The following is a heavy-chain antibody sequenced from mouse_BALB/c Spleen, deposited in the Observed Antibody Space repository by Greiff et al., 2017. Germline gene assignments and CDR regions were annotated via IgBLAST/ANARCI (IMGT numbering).Heavy chain of an antibody. CDR3: ASPGRGDAMDY. CDR2: IDPANGNT. D-gene: IGHD3-1*01. CDR1: GFNIKDTY. Sequence: EVQLQQSGAELVKPGASVKLSCTASGFNIKDTYMHWVKQRPEQGLEWIGRIDPANGNTKYDPKFQGKATITADTSSNTAYLQLSSLTSEDTAVYYCASPGRGDAMDYWGQGTSVTVSS. J-gene: IGHJ4*01. V-gene: IGHV14-3*02.